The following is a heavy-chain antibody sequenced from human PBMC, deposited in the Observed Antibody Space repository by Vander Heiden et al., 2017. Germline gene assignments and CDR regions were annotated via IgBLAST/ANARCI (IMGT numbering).Heavy chain of an antibody. V-gene: IGHV3-15*01. CDR3: STAPYGSGSYFWY. Sequence: EVQLVESGGGVVKPGGSLRLSCAASGFTFTNAWMIWVRQAPGKGLEWVGRIKSKPDGGTTDYAASVKGRFTISRDDSKDTLYLEMNGLKTEDTAVYYCSTAPYGSGSYFWYWGQGTLVTVSS. CDR1: GFTFTNAW. D-gene: IGHD3-10*01. CDR2: IKSKPDGGTT. J-gene: IGHJ4*02.